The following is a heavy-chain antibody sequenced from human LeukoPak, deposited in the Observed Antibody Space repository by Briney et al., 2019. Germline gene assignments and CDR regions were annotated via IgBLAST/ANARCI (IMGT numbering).Heavy chain of an antibody. CDR1: GFTFSSYE. CDR2: ISSSGSTI. D-gene: IGHD6-13*01. CDR3: TGYSSSWFGFSPEFDY. V-gene: IGHV3-48*03. Sequence: GGSLRLSCAASGFTFSSYEMNWVRQAPGKGLEWVSYISSSGSTIYYADSVKGRFTISRDNAKNSLYLQMNSLKTEDTAVYYCTGYSSSWFGFSPEFDYWGQGTLVTVSS. J-gene: IGHJ4*02.